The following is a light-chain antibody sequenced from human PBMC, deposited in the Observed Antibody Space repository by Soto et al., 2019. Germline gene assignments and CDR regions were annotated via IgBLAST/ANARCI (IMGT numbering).Light chain of an antibody. J-gene: IGKJ2*01. V-gene: IGKV1-5*03. Sequence: DIQMTQSPSTLSASVGDRVTITCRASQSISSWLAWYQQKPGIAPNLLIYKASSLQGGVPSRFSGSGSGTEFALTISSLQPDDFATYYCQQYNSYSYTFGQGTKVDIK. CDR1: QSISSW. CDR2: KAS. CDR3: QQYNSYSYT.